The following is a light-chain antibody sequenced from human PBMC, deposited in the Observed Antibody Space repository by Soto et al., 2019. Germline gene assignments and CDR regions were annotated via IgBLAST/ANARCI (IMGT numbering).Light chain of an antibody. Sequence: EIVLTQSPATLSLSPGERATLSCGASQNVSSDFFAWYQQKPGLAPRLLIFDASIRATGIPDRFSGSGSGTDFTLTISRLEPEDFAVYYCQQYGTSPPQTFGQGTKVEIK. CDR2: DAS. J-gene: IGKJ1*01. CDR3: QQYGTSPPQT. V-gene: IGKV3D-20*01. CDR1: QNVSSDF.